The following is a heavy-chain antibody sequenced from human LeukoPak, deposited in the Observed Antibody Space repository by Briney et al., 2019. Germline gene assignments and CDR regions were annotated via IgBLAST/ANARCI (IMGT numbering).Heavy chain of an antibody. CDR1: GFTFNNFG. CDR2: ISYDGSNE. CDR3: AKAHLVVTIMSDLDH. J-gene: IGHJ4*02. D-gene: IGHD3-22*01. Sequence: GTSLRLSCATSGFTFNNFGMHWVRQAPGKGPEWVAVISYDGSNEYYADSVKGRFTISRDNSKNILYLQMNSLRIEDTAVYYCAKAHLVVTIMSDLDHWGQGTLVTVSS. V-gene: IGHV3-30*18.